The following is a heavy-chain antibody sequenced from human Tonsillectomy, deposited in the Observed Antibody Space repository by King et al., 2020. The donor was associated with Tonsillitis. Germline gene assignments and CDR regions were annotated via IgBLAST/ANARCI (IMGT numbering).Heavy chain of an antibody. CDR2: MNSNSGNT. J-gene: IGHJ4*02. D-gene: IGHD2-8*01. V-gene: IGHV1-8*02. CDR3: ARGGGASASNGRLHRGPLES. Sequence: EQLVQSGAEVKKPGASVRVSCKASGYSFTSYDVNWVRQAPGQGLEWMAWMNSNSGNTGYAQTFRGRLIVTSDTSTSKSYMDLTSLTSEDTAVYFCARGGGASASNGRLHRGPLESWGQGTLVTVSS. CDR1: GYSFTSYD.